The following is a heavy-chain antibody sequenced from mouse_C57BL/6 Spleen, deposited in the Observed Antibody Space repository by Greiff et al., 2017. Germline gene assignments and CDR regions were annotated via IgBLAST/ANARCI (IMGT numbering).Heavy chain of an antibody. Sequence: QVQLQQSGPELVKPGASVKISCKASGYAFSSSWMNWVKQRPGKGLEWIGRIYPGDGDTNYNGKFKGKATLTADKSSSTAYMQLSSLTSEDSAVXFCARGTGDYWGQGTTLTVSS. J-gene: IGHJ2*01. CDR3: ARGTGDY. CDR1: GYAFSSSW. D-gene: IGHD3-3*01. V-gene: IGHV1-82*01. CDR2: IYPGDGDT.